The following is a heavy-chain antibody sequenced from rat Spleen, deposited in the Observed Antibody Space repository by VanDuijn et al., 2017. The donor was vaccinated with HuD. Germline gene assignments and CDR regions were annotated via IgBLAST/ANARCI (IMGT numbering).Heavy chain of an antibody. V-gene: IGHV3-3*01. J-gene: IGHJ4*01. CDR2: INSAGST. Sequence: EVQLQESGPGLVKPSQSLSLTCSVTGYSITSSYRWNWIRKFPGNKLEWMGYINSAGSTNYNPSLKSRISITRDTSKYQFFLQVNSVTTEDTDTYYCAKTTVAYYYVMDAWGQGASVTVSS. D-gene: IGHD1-3*01. CDR3: AKTTVAYYYVMDA. CDR1: GYSITSSYR.